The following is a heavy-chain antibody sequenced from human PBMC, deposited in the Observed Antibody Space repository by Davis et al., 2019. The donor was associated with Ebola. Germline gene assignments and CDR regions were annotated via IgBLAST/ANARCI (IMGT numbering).Heavy chain of an antibody. D-gene: IGHD6-13*01. CDR2: ISYDGSNK. V-gene: IGHV3-30*03. CDR1: GFTFSSYG. Sequence: PGGSLRLSCAASGFTFSSYGMHWVRQAPGKGLEWVAVISYDGSNKYYADSVKGRFTISRDNAKNSLYLQMNSLRAEDTAVYYCARLRSSRDYWGQGTLVTVSS. J-gene: IGHJ4*02. CDR3: ARLRSSRDY.